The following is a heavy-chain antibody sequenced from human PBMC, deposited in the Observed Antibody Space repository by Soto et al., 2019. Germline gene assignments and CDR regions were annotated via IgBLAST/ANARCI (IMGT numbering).Heavy chain of an antibody. Sequence: QVQLVQSGAEVKKPGASVKVSCKTSGYTFTSSGVTWVGQAPGQGLEWVGWISGYNGNTNYAQKLQGRVTMTTDTSTATAYMELRGLRSDDTAIYYCARGYFDYWGQGTLVTVSS. J-gene: IGHJ4*02. V-gene: IGHV1-18*04. CDR3: ARGYFDY. CDR2: ISGYNGNT. CDR1: GYTFTSSG.